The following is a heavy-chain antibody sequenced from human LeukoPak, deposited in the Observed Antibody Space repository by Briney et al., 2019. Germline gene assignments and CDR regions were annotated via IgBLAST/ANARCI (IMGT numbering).Heavy chain of an antibody. Sequence: SETLSLTCTVSGGTISSSSYYWGWIRQPPGKGLEWIGSIYYSGSTYCNPSLKSRVTISINTSKNQFSLKLSSVTAADTAVYYCARGKNYYDSSGLSWHFDLWGRGTLVTVSS. J-gene: IGHJ2*01. V-gene: IGHV4-39*07. CDR3: ARGKNYYDSSGLSWHFDL. CDR2: IYYSGST. CDR1: GGTISSSSYY. D-gene: IGHD3-22*01.